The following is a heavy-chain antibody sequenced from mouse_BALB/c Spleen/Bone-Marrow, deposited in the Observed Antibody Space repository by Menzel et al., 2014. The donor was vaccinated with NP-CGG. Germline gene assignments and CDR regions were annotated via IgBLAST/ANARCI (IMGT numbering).Heavy chain of an antibody. D-gene: IGHD2-3*01. CDR2: ISRGSSTI. J-gene: IGHJ2*01. Sequence: EAQLVESGGGLVQPGGSRKLSCAASGFTFSSFGMHWVRQAPEKGLEWVAYISRGSSTIYYADTVKGRFTISRDNPKNTLFLQMTSLRSEDTAVYYCARRDDGYYNFDYWGQGTTLTVSS. CDR1: GFTFSSFG. CDR3: ARRDDGYYNFDY. V-gene: IGHV5-17*02.